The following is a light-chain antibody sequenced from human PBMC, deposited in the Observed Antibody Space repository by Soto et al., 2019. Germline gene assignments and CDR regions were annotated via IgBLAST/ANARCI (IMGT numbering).Light chain of an antibody. J-gene: IGKJ4*01. CDR3: QYYDNWRLS. Sequence: DIQMTQSPSSLSAFVGDRVTITCRASQSISFYLNWYQQKPGKAPKLLIYAASSLQSGVPSRFSGSGSGTDFTLTIGSLQPEDFAVYYCQYYDNWRLSFGGGTTVEIK. CDR2: AAS. V-gene: IGKV1-39*02. CDR1: QSISFY.